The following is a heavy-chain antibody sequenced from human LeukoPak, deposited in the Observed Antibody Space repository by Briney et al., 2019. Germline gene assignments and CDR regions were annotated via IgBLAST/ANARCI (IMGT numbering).Heavy chain of an antibody. CDR2: IWYDGSNK. D-gene: IGHD3-22*01. J-gene: IGHJ4*02. CDR3: ARGQEYYYDSSAYSKFDY. V-gene: IGHV3-33*01. Sequence: GGSLRLSCAASGFTFNNYGMHWVRQAPGRGLEWVAAIWYDGSNKYYADSVKGRFTISRDNSKNTLYLQMNSLRAEDTALYYCARGQEYYYDSSAYSKFDYWGQGTLVTVSS. CDR1: GFTFNNYG.